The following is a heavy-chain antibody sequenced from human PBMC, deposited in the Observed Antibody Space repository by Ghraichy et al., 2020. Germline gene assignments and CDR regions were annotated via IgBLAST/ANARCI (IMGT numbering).Heavy chain of an antibody. V-gene: IGHV3-33*01. CDR3: ARQIYDSSGYYYARSHDAFDI. D-gene: IGHD3-22*01. CDR1: GFTFSSYG. Sequence: GGSLRLSCAASGFTFSSYGMHWVRQAPGKGLEWVAVIWYDGSNKYYADSVKGRFTISRDNSKNTLYLQMNSLRAEDTAVYYCARQIYDSSGYYYARSHDAFDIWGQGTMVTVSS. CDR2: IWYDGSNK. J-gene: IGHJ3*02.